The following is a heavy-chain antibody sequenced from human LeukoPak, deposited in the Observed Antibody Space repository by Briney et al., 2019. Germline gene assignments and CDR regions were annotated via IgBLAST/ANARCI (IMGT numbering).Heavy chain of an antibody. D-gene: IGHD3-22*01. Sequence: SETLSLICTVSGGSISSYYWSWIRQPPGKGLEWIGYLYYSGSTNYNPSLKSRVTISVDTSKNQFSLKLSSVTAADTAVYYCARGMYYYDSSGYGENAFDIWGQGTMVTVSS. V-gene: IGHV4-59*01. CDR2: LYYSGST. J-gene: IGHJ3*02. CDR3: ARGMYYYDSSGYGENAFDI. CDR1: GGSISSYY.